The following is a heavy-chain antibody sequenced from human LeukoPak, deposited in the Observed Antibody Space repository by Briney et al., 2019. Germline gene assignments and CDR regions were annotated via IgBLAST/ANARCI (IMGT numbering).Heavy chain of an antibody. D-gene: IGHD3-3*01. CDR2: IDRDGFPT. CDR3: AARRWSGSLDF. CDR1: GFIFRDYW. J-gene: IGHJ4*02. V-gene: IGHV3-74*01. Sequence: PGRSLRLSCAASGFIFRDYWMLWVRQAPGKGLIWVSRIDRDGFPTIYADSVKGRFTVSRNNARNTLYLQMNNLRDDDSAVYYCAARRWSGSLDFWGKGSLVSVSS.